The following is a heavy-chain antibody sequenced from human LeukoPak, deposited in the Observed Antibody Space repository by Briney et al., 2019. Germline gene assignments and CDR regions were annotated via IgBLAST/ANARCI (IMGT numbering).Heavy chain of an antibody. CDR2: INPSGGST. CDR3: ARSRAIVVVPGAPDTRWFDP. CDR1: GYTFTSYY. J-gene: IGHJ5*02. V-gene: IGHV1-46*01. D-gene: IGHD2-2*01. Sequence: ASVTVSCKASGYTFTSYYMHWVRQAPGQGLEWMGIINPSGGSTSYAQNFQGRVTMTRDTSTSTVYMELSSLRSEDTAVYYCARSRAIVVVPGAPDTRWFDPWGQGTLVTVSS.